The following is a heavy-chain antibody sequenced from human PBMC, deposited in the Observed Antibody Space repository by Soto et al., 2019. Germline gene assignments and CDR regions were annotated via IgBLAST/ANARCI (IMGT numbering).Heavy chain of an antibody. CDR1: GFIFSTYG. Sequence: QVQLVESGGGVVRPGMSLRLSCAASGFIFSTYGMHWVRQAPGKGLEWVAVIYSGGSTYYADSVKGRFTISRDNSKNTLYLQMNSLRAEDTAVYYCARDSFPYSSGWYVGGWFDPWGQGTLVTVSS. J-gene: IGHJ5*02. CDR3: ARDSFPYSSGWYVGGWFDP. D-gene: IGHD6-19*01. CDR2: IYSGGST. V-gene: IGHV3-NL1*01.